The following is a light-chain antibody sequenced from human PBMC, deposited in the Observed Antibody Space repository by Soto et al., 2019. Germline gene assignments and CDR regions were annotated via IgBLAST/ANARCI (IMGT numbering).Light chain of an antibody. CDR3: SSYAGSNNFV. CDR1: SSDVGYYDY. V-gene: IGLV2-8*01. CDR2: EVT. J-gene: IGLJ1*01. Sequence: QSALAQPPSASGFPGQSVTISCTGTSSDVGYYDYVSWYQQHPGKAPKLVIYEVTKRPSGVPDRVSASKSGNTASLTVSGLRAEDEAACYCSSYAGSNNFVFGSGTKVNVL.